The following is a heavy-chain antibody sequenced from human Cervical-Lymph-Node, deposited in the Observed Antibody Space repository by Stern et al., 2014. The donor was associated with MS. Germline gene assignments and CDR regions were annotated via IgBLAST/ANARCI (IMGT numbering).Heavy chain of an antibody. D-gene: IGHD3-22*01. CDR2: IYYSGST. CDR1: GGSISSSSYY. CDR3: ARQGYYDSSGYSTGAFDI. Sequence: QVQLQESGPGLVKPSETLSLTCTVSGGSISSSSYYWGWIRQPPGKGLEWIGSIYYSGSTYYNPSLKSRVTLSVDTSKNHFSLKLSSVTAADTAVYYCARQGYYDSSGYSTGAFDIWGQGTMVTVSS. J-gene: IGHJ3*02. V-gene: IGHV4-39*01.